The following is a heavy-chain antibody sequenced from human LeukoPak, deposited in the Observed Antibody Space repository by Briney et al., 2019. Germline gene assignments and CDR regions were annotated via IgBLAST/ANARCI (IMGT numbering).Heavy chain of an antibody. CDR2: INHSGST. CDR1: GGSISGYY. CDR3: ARLKGRRRLQLYYMDV. J-gene: IGHJ6*03. Sequence: PSETLSLTCTVSGGSISGYYWSWIRQPPGKGLEWIGEINHSGSTNYNPSLKSRVTISVDTSKNQFSLKLSSVTAADTAVYYCARLKGRRRLQLYYMDVWGKGTTVTISS. D-gene: IGHD5-24*01. V-gene: IGHV4-34*01.